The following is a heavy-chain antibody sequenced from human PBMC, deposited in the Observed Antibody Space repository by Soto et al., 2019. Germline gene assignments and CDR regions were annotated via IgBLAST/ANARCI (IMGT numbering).Heavy chain of an antibody. J-gene: IGHJ3*02. D-gene: IGHD4-17*01. CDR2: IYYSGST. CDR3: ARGGGPTVDAFDI. CDR1: GGSISSSSYY. Sequence: SETLSLTSTVSGGSISSSSYYWGWIRQPPGKGLEWIGSIYYSGSTYYNPSLKSRVTISVDTSKNQLSLKLSSVTAADTAVYYCARGGGPTVDAFDIWGQGTMVTV. V-gene: IGHV4-39*01.